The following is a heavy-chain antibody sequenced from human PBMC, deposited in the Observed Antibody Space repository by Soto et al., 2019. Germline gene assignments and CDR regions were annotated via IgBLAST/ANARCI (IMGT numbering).Heavy chain of an antibody. J-gene: IGHJ5*02. V-gene: IGHV1-18*01. CDR3: ARDSTPNYL. CDR2: ISAYNGNT. CDR1: GYTFSSYA. Sequence: VQLVQSGAEVKKPGASVKVSCKASGYTFSSYAISWVRQAPGQGLEWMGWISAYNGNTNYEQKLQGRVTMTTDTSTSTANMEPRRQRSDDTAVYFCARDSTPNYLWGQGTLVTSSS. D-gene: IGHD7-27*01.